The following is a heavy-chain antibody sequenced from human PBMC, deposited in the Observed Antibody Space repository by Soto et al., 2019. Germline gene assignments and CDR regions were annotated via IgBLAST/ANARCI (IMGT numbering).Heavy chain of an antibody. CDR2: ITFSGNTV. V-gene: IGHV3-11*04. Sequence: GGSLRLSCAASGFTFSDSYMSWIRQAPGKGLEWISYITFSGNTVYYADSLKGRFTISRDNAENSLYLQMNRLRAEDTAVYYCARIAVAGTVSFDYWGQGTLVTVSS. J-gene: IGHJ4*02. D-gene: IGHD6-19*01. CDR3: ARIAVAGTVSFDY. CDR1: GFTFSDSY.